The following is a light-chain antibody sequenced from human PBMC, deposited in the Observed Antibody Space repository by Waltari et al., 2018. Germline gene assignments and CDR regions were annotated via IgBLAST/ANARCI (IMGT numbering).Light chain of an antibody. J-gene: IGKJ4*01. CDR3: QEYNSAPLT. CDR1: QGISNY. V-gene: IGKV1-27*01. CDR2: AAS. Sequence: DIQMTQSPSSLAASVGDRVSITCRASQGISNYLVWYQQKPGKVPKLLIDAASTLQSGVQPRFSGSGSGTDFTLTISSLQPEDVATYYCQEYNSAPLTFGGGTKVELK.